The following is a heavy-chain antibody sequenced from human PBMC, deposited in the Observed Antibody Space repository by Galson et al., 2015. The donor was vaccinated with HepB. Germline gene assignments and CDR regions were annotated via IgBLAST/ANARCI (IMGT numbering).Heavy chain of an antibody. D-gene: IGHD1-7*01. CDR1: ACAYPGHA. V-gene: IGHV1-3*01. CDR3: ARARRGFITGTTGIDY. Sequence: PVKESCQDSACAYPGHALLGVRQAHGQRLEWMGWINAGNGNTKYSQKFQGRVTITRDTSASTAYMELSSLRSEDTAVYYCARARRGFITGTTGIDYWGQGTLVTVSS. J-gene: IGHJ4*02. CDR2: INAGNGNT.